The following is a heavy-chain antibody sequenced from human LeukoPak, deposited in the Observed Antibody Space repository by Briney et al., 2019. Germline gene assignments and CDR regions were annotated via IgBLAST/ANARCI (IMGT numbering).Heavy chain of an antibody. J-gene: IGHJ6*03. CDR1: GYTFTSYA. CDR2: INTNTGNP. D-gene: IGHD2-15*01. Sequence: ASVKVSCKASGYTFTSYAMNWVRQAPGQGLEWMGWINTNTGNPTYAQGFTGRFVFSLDTSVSTAYLQISSLKAEDTAVYYCARESIRVAATLFYYYYYMDVWGKGTTVTVSS. CDR3: ARESIRVAATLFYYYYYMDV. V-gene: IGHV7-4-1*02.